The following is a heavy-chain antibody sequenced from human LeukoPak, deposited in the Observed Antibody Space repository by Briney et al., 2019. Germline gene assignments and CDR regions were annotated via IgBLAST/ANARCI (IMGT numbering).Heavy chain of an antibody. CDR3: ARDRATSDV. J-gene: IGHJ6*02. CDR2: VWYDGSNK. Sequence: PGRSLRLSCAASGFIFSSYGMHWVCQAPGKGLEWVAVVWYDGSNKYYADSVKGRFTISRDNSKNTVSLQMNSLRAEDTAVYYCARDRATSDVWGQGTTVTVSS. D-gene: IGHD1-1*01. CDR1: GFIFSSYG. V-gene: IGHV3-33*01.